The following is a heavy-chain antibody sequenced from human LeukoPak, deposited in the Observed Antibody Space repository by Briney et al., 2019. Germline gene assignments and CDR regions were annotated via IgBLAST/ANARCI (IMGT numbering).Heavy chain of an antibody. CDR1: GFTFSSYS. V-gene: IGHV3-21*01. CDR2: ISSSSSYI. Sequence: GGSLRLSCAASGFTFSSYSMNWVRQAPGKGLEWVSSISSSSSYIYYADSVKGRFTISRDNAKNSLYLQMNSLRAEDTAVYYCARDVVGAIPYYGMDVWGQGTTVTVSS. J-gene: IGHJ6*02. D-gene: IGHD1-26*01. CDR3: ARDVVGAIPYYGMDV.